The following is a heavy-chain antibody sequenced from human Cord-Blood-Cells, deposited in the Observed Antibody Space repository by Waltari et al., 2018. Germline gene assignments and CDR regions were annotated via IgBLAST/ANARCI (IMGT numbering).Heavy chain of an antibody. J-gene: IGHJ3*02. Sequence: QVQLVQSGAEVKKPGASVKVSCKASGYTFTSYGISWVREAHGQGLDWMGWISAYNGNTNYAQKLQGRVTMTTDTSTSTAYMELRSLRSDDTAVYYCARDYLDYDFWSGYAFDIWGQGTMVTVSS. D-gene: IGHD3-3*01. CDR3: ARDYLDYDFWSGYAFDI. V-gene: IGHV1-18*04. CDR1: GYTFTSYG. CDR2: ISAYNGNT.